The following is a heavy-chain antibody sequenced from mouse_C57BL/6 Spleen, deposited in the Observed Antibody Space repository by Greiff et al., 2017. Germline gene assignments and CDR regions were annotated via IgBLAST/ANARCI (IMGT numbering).Heavy chain of an antibody. J-gene: IGHJ3*01. Sequence: EVKLVESGGGLVKPGGSLKLSCAASGFAFSDYGMHWVRQAPEKGLEWVAYISSGSSTIYYADTVKGRYTISRDNAKNTLFLQMTSLRSEDTAMYYDAGDYDDEFAYWGQGTLVTVSA. CDR2: ISSGSSTI. CDR1: GFAFSDYG. V-gene: IGHV5-17*01. D-gene: IGHD2-4*01. CDR3: AGDYDDEFAY.